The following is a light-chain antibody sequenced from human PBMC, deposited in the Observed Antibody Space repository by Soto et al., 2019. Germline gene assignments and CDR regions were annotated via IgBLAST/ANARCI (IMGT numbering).Light chain of an antibody. CDR2: DAS. CDR3: QQRSNWST. J-gene: IGKJ5*01. Sequence: EIVMTQSPATLSVSPGERATLSCRASQSITRNLAWYQQSPGQAPRLLIYDASNRATGIPARFSGSGSGTDFTLTISSLEPEDFAVYYCQQRSNWSTFGQGTRLEIK. V-gene: IGKV3-11*01. CDR1: QSITRN.